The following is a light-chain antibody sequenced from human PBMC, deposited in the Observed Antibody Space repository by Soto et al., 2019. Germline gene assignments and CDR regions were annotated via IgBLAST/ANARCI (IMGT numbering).Light chain of an antibody. CDR3: HQRQSWPRT. CDR2: QTS. V-gene: IGKV3-11*01. CDR1: QYINTR. J-gene: IGKJ1*01. Sequence: DRCNLAVRASQYINTRLAWYQHRPGQAPRLLIYQTSIRAAGIPARFSASGTGEDFTLTIRDVQPEDLAVYYCHQRQSWPRTFGQGTKVDIK.